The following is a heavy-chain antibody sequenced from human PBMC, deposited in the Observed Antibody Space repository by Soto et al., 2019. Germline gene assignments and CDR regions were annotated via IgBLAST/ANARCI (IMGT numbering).Heavy chain of an antibody. V-gene: IGHV1-69*01. CDR1: GGTFSSYA. J-gene: IGHJ6*02. CDR2: IIPIFGTA. CDR3: ARDSRSSGSYWGYYYYYGMDV. D-gene: IGHD1-26*01. Sequence: VQLVQSGAEVKKPGSSVKVSCKASGGTFSSYAISWVRQAPGQGLEWMGGIIPIFGTANYAQKFQGRVTITADESTSTAYMELSSLRSEDTAVYYCARDSRSSGSYWGYYYYYGMDVWGQGTTVTVSS.